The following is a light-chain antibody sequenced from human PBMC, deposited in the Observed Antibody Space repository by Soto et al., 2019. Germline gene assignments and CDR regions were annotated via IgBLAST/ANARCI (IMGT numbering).Light chain of an antibody. CDR2: AAS. CDR1: QAISTY. Sequence: DVQLTQSPSFLSASVGDRVTITFRASQAISTYLAWYQQGPGRAPKLLIYAASTLQRGVPSRFSGSGSGTEFTLTISSLQPEDFATYYCQQLNSFPPFGQGTRLEIK. V-gene: IGKV1-9*01. J-gene: IGKJ5*01. CDR3: QQLNSFPP.